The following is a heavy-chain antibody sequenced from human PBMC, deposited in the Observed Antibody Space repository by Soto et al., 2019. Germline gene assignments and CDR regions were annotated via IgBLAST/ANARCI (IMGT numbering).Heavy chain of an antibody. CDR2: VYHSGNS. Sequence: QVQLQESGPGLVKPSGTLSLTCAVSGGSISSSDCWRCVRRPPARGLEWIGEVYHSGNSTYNPSLKNQFPRSVDKSEIHVALILGSVSAAYTAVYDCARATSGEEARLFGSWGQGTLGTGSS. J-gene: IGHJ4*02. V-gene: IGHV4-4*02. CDR3: ARATSGEEARLFGS. CDR1: GGSISSSDC. D-gene: IGHD3-16*01.